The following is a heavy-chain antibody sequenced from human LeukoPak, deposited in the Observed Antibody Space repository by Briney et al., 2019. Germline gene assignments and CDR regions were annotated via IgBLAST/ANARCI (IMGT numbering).Heavy chain of an antibody. Sequence: GGSLRLSCAASEFTFSSYAVSWVRQAPGKGLEWVSSISGSGTSTYYADSVKGRFTISRDNSKNTLYLQMNSLRAEDTAVYYCAKGRGIYGSGSYSNFDYWGQGTLVTVSS. D-gene: IGHD3-10*01. J-gene: IGHJ4*02. CDR3: AKGRGIYGSGSYSNFDY. CDR2: ISGSGTST. CDR1: EFTFSSYA. V-gene: IGHV3-23*01.